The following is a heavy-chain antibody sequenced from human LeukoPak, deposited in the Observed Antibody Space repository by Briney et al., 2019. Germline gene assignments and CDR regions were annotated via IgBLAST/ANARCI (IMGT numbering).Heavy chain of an antibody. Sequence: GGSLRLSCAASEFSFSSYTMNWVRQAPGKGLEWVSYISSSSSTIYYADSVKGRFTISRDNAKNTLYLQMNSLRAEDTAVYYCASERPRGYHYYGMDVWGQGTTVTVS. V-gene: IGHV3-48*04. CDR2: ISSSSSTI. CDR3: ASERPRGYHYYGMDV. J-gene: IGHJ6*02. CDR1: EFSFSSYT.